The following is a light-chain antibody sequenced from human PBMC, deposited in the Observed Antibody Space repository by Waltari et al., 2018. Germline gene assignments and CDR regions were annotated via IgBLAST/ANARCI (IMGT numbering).Light chain of an antibody. V-gene: IGLV2-23*01. CDR3: CSYAGSSTWV. J-gene: IGLJ3*02. CDR2: EGS. CDR1: SGDVGRYNL. Sequence: QSPLTQPASVSGSPGPSIALPCTGTSGDVGRYNLVSWYQQHPGKAPKLMIYEGSKRPSGVSNRFSGSKSGNTASLTISGLQAEDEADYYCCSYAGSSTWVFGGGTKLTVL.